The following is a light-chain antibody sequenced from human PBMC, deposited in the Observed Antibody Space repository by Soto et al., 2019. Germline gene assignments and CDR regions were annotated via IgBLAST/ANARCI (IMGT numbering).Light chain of an antibody. CDR3: QQSYNFPRT. CDR2: SAY. J-gene: IGKJ1*01. V-gene: IGKV1-39*01. CDR1: QNIDTY. Sequence: DIQMTQSPSSLSASVGDRVTITCRASQNIDTYLNWYLQKPGQAPKLLIYSAYSLQSGVSPRFSGDGSGTDFTLTISSLQPEHFATYYCQQSYNFPRTFGQETTV.